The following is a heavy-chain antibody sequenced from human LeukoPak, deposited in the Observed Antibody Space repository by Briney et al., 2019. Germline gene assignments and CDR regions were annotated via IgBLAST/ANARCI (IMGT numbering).Heavy chain of an antibody. V-gene: IGHV4-61*05. CDR3: ARRAPYSYEWSTLDY. Sequence: SETLSLTCTVSGGSISSSSYYWGWIRQPPGKGLEWIGYIYYSGSTNYNPSLKSRVTISVDTSKNQFSLKLSSVTAADTAVYSCARRAPYSYEWSTLDYCGQGTLVTVSS. D-gene: IGHD5-18*01. J-gene: IGHJ4*02. CDR2: IYYSGST. CDR1: GGSISSSSYY.